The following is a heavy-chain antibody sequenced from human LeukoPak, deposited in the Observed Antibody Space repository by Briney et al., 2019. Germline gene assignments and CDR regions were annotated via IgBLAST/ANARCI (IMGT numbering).Heavy chain of an antibody. V-gene: IGHV3-53*01. CDR3: GRARYSTSSGIDY. Sequence: GGSLRLSCEASGFIVSSNYMSWVRRAPGKGLEWVSAIYPDGSTNYADSVKGRFTISRDNSKNTLYLQMNSLRAEDTAVYYCGRARYSTSSGIDYWGQGTLVTVSS. D-gene: IGHD6-6*01. J-gene: IGHJ4*02. CDR2: IYPDGST. CDR1: GFIVSSNY.